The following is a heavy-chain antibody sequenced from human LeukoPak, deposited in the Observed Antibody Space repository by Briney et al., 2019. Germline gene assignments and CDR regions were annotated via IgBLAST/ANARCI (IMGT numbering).Heavy chain of an antibody. D-gene: IGHD3-22*01. CDR3: ARGGYYDSSGYPIGD. J-gene: IGHJ4*02. CDR2: ISYDGSNK. V-gene: IGHV3-30-3*01. Sequence: QPGRSLRLSCAASGFTFSSYAMHWVRQAPGKGLEWVAVISYDGSNKYYADSVKGRFTTSRGNSKNTLYLQMNSLRAEDTAVYYCARGGYYDSSGYPIGDWGQGTLVTVSS. CDR1: GFTFSSYA.